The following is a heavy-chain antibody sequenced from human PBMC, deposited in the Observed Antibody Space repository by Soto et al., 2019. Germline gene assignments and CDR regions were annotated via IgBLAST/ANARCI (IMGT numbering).Heavy chain of an antibody. Sequence: PSETLSLTCAVSGGSIISTKWWSFVRQPPGKGLEWIGEIFHGGDTNYNPSLKSRVTISVDKFKNQFSLNLSSVTAADTAVYYCASTDSGWPTFEANWGQGTQVTVSS. D-gene: IGHD6-25*01. V-gene: IGHV4-4*02. J-gene: IGHJ4*02. CDR1: GGSIISTKW. CDR3: ASTDSGWPTFEAN. CDR2: IFHGGDT.